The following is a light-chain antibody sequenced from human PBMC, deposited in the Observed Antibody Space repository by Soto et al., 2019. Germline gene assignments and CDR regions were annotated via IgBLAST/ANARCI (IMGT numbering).Light chain of an antibody. V-gene: IGKV3-15*01. CDR3: QQYNNWPPWT. J-gene: IGKJ1*01. Sequence: IEMTQSPATLSVPPGDTATLSCRASQSVSSNVAWYQRRPGQAPRLLIYGASTRATGIPARFSGSGSGTHFTLTISSLQSEDFALYYYQQYNNWPPWTFGQGTKVEIK. CDR2: GAS. CDR1: QSVSSN.